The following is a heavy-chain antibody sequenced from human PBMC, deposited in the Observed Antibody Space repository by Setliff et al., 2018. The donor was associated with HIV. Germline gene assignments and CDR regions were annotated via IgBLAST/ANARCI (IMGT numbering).Heavy chain of an antibody. CDR1: GGSFSGYY. CDR2: INHSGSS. V-gene: IGHV4-34*01. J-gene: IGHJ5*02. Sequence: PSETLSLTCSVFGGSFSGYYWSWIRQLPGKELEWIGEINHSGSSKYNPSLQSRVTMSVDTSKNQFSLKLSSVTAADSAVYYCARVGTTVTTRETYKWFDPWGQGTLVTVSS. D-gene: IGHD4-17*01. CDR3: ARVGTTVTTRETYKWFDP.